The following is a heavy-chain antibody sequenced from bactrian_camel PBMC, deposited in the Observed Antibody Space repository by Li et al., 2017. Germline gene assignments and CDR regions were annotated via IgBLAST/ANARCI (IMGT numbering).Heavy chain of an antibody. D-gene: IGHD3*01. CDR1: GLTFPAYV. CDR2: IDSRGRA. Sequence: HVQLVESGGGLVQTGGSLRLSCTTSGLTFPAYVMGWFRQAPGKEREGIAAIDSRGRATYVDSAKGRFTISQGYARKTLYLHMTNLKTDDTAMYHCAALVGMCAFFFGGYEYNFWGQGTQVTVS. J-gene: IGHJ4*01. CDR3: AALVGMCAFFFGGYEYNF. V-gene: IGHV3S55*01.